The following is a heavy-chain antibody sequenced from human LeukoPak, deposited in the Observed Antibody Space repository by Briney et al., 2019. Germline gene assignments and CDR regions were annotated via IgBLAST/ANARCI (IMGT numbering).Heavy chain of an antibody. CDR1: GGTFSSYA. Sequence: SVKASCKASGGTFSSYAISWVRQAPGQGLEWMGRIIPILGIANYAQKFQGRVTITADKSTSTAYMELSSLRSEDTAVYYCARVTEARPFGELLPITWGQGTLVTVSS. V-gene: IGHV1-69*04. D-gene: IGHD3-10*01. J-gene: IGHJ5*02. CDR2: IIPILGIA. CDR3: ARVTEARPFGELLPIT.